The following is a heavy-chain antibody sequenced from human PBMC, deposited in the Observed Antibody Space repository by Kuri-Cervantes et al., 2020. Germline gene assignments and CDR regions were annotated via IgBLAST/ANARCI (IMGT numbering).Heavy chain of an antibody. CDR2: FDPEDGET. CDR3: ARGAGATNY. CDR1: GFTLSELS. Sequence: ASVKVSCKVSGFTLSELSMHWVRQAPGKGLEWMGGFDPEDGETIYAQKFQGRVTMTRDTSISTAYMELSGLRSDDTAVYYCARGAGATNYWGQGTLVTVSS. D-gene: IGHD1-26*01. V-gene: IGHV1-24*01. J-gene: IGHJ4*02.